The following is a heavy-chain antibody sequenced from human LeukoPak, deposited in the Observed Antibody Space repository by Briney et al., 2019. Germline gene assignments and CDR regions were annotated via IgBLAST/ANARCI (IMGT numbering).Heavy chain of an antibody. J-gene: IGHJ4*02. CDR1: GFSLSTSGVG. D-gene: IGHD5-12*01. Sequence: SGPTPVNPTQTLTLTCTFSGFSLSTSGVGVGWIRQPPGKALEWLALIYWDDDKRYSPSLKSRLTITKDTSKNQVVLTMTNMDPVDTATYYCAHRRRWLLKAKYYFDYWGQGTLVTVSS. CDR3: AHRRRWLLKAKYYFDY. V-gene: IGHV2-5*02. CDR2: IYWDDDK.